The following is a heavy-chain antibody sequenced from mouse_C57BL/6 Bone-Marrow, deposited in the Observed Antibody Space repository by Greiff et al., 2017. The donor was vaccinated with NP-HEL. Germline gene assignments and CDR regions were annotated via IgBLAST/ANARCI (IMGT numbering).Heavy chain of an antibody. V-gene: IGHV10-1*01. CDR2: IRSKSNNYAT. CDR1: GFSFNTYA. CDR3: VRQGGLFAY. J-gene: IGHJ3*01. Sequence: EVKVVESGGGLVQPKGSLKLSCAASGFSFNTYAMNWVRQAPGKGLEWVARIRSKSNNYATYYADSVKDRFTISRDDSESMLYLQMNNLKTEDTAMYYCVRQGGLFAYWGQGTLVTVSA.